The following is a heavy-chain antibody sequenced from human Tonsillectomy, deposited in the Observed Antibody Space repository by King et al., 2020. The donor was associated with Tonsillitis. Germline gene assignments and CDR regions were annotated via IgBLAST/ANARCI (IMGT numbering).Heavy chain of an antibody. V-gene: IGHV3-21*01. Sequence: QLVQSGGGLVKPGGSLRLSCAASGFTFSSYSMNWVRQAPGKGLEWVSSISSISSYIHYADSVKGRFTISRDNAKNSLFLQMNSLRADDTAVYYCAFYDSRGSAYWGQGTLVTVSS. D-gene: IGHD3-22*01. CDR1: GFTFSSYS. CDR2: ISSISSYI. CDR3: AFYDSRGSAY. J-gene: IGHJ4*02.